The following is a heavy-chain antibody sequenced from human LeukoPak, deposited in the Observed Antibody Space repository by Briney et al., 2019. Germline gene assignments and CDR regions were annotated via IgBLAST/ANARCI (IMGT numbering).Heavy chain of an antibody. V-gene: IGHV4-31*03. CDR1: GGSIRSTSYY. CDR3: ARSFSPDFWRGYFAY. CDR2: IYYSGGT. J-gene: IGHJ4*02. Sequence: SETLSLTCTVAGGSIRSTSYYWGWIRQHPGKGLEWIGYIYYSGGTYYNPSLKSRVTISVDTSKNQFSLKLSSVTAADTAVYYCARSFSPDFWRGYFAYWGQGTLVTVSS. D-gene: IGHD3-3*01.